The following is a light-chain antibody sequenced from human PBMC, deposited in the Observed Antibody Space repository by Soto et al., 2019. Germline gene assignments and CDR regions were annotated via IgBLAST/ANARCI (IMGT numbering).Light chain of an antibody. CDR2: DAS. V-gene: IGKV1-5*01. CDR3: QQYITYST. Sequence: DIQMTQSPSTLSACVGDRVTITCRASQSLRGWLAWYQQRPGKAPKALIYDASTLASGVPSRFNGSGSGTEFTLTISSLQPDDFATYYCQQYITYSTFGQGARLEI. J-gene: IGKJ5*01. CDR1: QSLRGW.